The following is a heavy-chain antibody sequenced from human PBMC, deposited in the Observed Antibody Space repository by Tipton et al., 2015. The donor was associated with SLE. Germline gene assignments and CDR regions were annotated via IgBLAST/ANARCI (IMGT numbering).Heavy chain of an antibody. Sequence: TLSLTCTVSGGSISISSHFWGWIRQPPEKGLEWIGSIYYSGNTYYNPSLKSRVSVSIDSSKNQFSLRLSSVTAADTAVYYCASGFGELLIPQYWGQGALVNVSS. V-gene: IGHV4-39*01. D-gene: IGHD3-10*01. CDR1: GGSISISSHF. CDR2: IYYSGNT. J-gene: IGHJ4*02. CDR3: ASGFGELLIPQY.